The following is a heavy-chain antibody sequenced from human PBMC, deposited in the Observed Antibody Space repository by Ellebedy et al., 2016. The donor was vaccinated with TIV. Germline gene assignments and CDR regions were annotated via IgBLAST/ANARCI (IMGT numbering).Heavy chain of an antibody. Sequence: PGGSLRLSCVASGFIFNNYAMHWVRQAPGKGLEWVAFISGDSDDTYYADSVKGRSTISRDNGKNSLYLQMNGLRTKDTALYYCTKDLFRNGGSWNDYWGQGTLVTVSS. J-gene: IGHJ4*02. V-gene: IGHV3-43*02. D-gene: IGHD2-15*01. CDR1: GFIFNNYA. CDR2: ISGDSDDT. CDR3: TKDLFRNGGSWNDY.